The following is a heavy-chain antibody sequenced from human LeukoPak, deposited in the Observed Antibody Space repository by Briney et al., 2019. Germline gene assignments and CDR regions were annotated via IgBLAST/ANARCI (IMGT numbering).Heavy chain of an antibody. CDR3: ATDRGWRTSGYYLYYFEY. J-gene: IGHJ4*02. Sequence: GGSLRLSCTASGFTFGDYVMSWVRQAPGKGLEWVASIKHDGSEKYYVDSVRGRFTISRDNTMNSLYLQMSSLRAEDTAVYYCATDRGWRTSGYYLYYFEYWGQGTLVTYSS. CDR1: GFTFGDYV. D-gene: IGHD3-3*01. CDR2: IKHDGSEK. V-gene: IGHV3-7*01.